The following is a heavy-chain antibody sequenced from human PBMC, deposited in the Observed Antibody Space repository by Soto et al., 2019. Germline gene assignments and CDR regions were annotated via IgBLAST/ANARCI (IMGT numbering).Heavy chain of an antibody. CDR3: ARSPQYYTPGSSPFDY. CDR1: SYVIESGHW. J-gene: IGHJ4*03. V-gene: IGHV4-38-2*01. CDR2: IYDSGTT. D-gene: IGHD3-3*01. Sequence: SETLSLTCVVSSYVIESGHWWGFVRQPPGKGLEWVGSIYDSGTTYYNPSLRSRVTISADTSKNQFSLSLTSVTAADTAVYYCARSPQYYTPGSSPFDYWGPGTMVTVSS.